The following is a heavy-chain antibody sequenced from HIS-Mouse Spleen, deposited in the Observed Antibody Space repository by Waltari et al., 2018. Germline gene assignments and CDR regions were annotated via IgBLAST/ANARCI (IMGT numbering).Heavy chain of an antibody. V-gene: IGHV4-59*01. CDR3: ARHYDFWSGYYNYGMDV. D-gene: IGHD3-3*01. CDR1: GGSISSYY. J-gene: IGHJ6*02. CDR2: IYYSGST. Sequence: QVQLQESGPGLVKPSETLSLTCTVSGGSISSYYWSWIRQPPGKGLEWIGYIYYSGSTNYNPSLKSRVTISVDTSKNQFSLKLSSVTAADTAVYYCARHYDFWSGYYNYGMDVWGQGTTVTVSS.